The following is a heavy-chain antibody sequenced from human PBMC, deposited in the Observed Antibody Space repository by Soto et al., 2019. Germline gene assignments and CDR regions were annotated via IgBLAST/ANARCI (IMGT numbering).Heavy chain of an antibody. CDR1: GGTFSSYA. Sequence: QVQLVQSGAEVKKPGSSVKVSCKASGGTFSSYAISWVRQAPGQGLEWMGGISPIFGTANYAQKFQGRVTITADESTSTAYMELSSLRSEDTAVYYCARSRTITMVRGNWFDPWGQGTLVTVSS. D-gene: IGHD3-10*01. V-gene: IGHV1-69*01. CDR2: ISPIFGTA. CDR3: ARSRTITMVRGNWFDP. J-gene: IGHJ5*02.